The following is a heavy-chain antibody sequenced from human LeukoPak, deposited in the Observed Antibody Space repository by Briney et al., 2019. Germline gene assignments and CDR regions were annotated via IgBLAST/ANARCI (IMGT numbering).Heavy chain of an antibody. CDR2: INPSGGRT. J-gene: IGHJ4*02. D-gene: IGHD1-26*01. CDR3: ARDRGGATDFDY. CDR1: GYTFTSYY. V-gene: IGHV1-46*01. Sequence: ASVTVSCTASGYTFTSYYMHWVRQAPGQGREWMGIINPSGGRTSYAQKFQGRVTMTRDTSTSTVYMELGSLRSEDTAVYYCARDRGGATDFDYWGQGTLVTVSS.